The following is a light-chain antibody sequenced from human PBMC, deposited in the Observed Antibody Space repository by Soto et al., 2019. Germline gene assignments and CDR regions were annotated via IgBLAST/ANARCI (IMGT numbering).Light chain of an antibody. CDR1: SSNIESNT. V-gene: IGLV1-44*01. CDR2: SNN. CDR3: AAWDDSLNGYV. Sequence: QSALTQPPSASGTPGQRVTISCSGSSSNIESNTVNWYQQFPGTTPKLLIYSNNQRPSGVPDRFSGSKSGTSASLAISGLQSGDEADYYCAAWDDSLNGYVFGTGTKVT. J-gene: IGLJ1*01.